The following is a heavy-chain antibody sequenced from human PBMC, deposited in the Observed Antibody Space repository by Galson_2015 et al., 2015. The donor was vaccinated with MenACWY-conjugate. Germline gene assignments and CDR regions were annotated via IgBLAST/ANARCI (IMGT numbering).Heavy chain of an antibody. D-gene: IGHD6-13*01. CDR1: GFTLSSYW. Sequence: SLRLSCAASGFTLSSYWMHWVRQVPGKGLVWVSRINPDGSGTTYADPVKGRFTISRDNAKNTLYLQMNSLRAEDTAVYYCAVHSSSWYYYYLDVWGNGTTVTVSS. CDR2: INPDGSGT. V-gene: IGHV3-74*01. J-gene: IGHJ6*03. CDR3: AVHSSSWYYYYLDV.